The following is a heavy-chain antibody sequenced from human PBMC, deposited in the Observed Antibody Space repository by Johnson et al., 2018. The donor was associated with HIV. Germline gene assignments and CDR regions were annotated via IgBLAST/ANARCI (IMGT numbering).Heavy chain of an antibody. Sequence: VQLVESGGGLVQPGGSLRLSCAASGFTVSSNYMSWVRQAPGKGLEWVSVIYSGGSTYYADSVKGRFTISTDTYKNTLYLQMNSLRAEDTAVYYCAKDEEGDCSGGSCYANAFDIWGQGTMVTVSS. V-gene: IGHV3-66*02. D-gene: IGHD2-15*01. CDR3: AKDEEGDCSGGSCYANAFDI. J-gene: IGHJ3*02. CDR2: IYSGGST. CDR1: GFTVSSNY.